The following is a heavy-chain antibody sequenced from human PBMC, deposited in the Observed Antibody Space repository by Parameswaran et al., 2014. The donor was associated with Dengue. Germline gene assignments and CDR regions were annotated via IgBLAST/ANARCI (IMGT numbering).Heavy chain of an antibody. D-gene: IGHD3-22*01. CDR3: ARDDYDSSGYYWPVLGFDY. V-gene: IGHV3-7*01. Sequence: WIRQPPGKGLEWVANIKQDGSEKYYVDSVKGRFTISRDNAKNSLYLQMNSLRAEDTAVYYCARDDYDSSGYYWPVLGFDYWGQGTLVTVSS. CDR2: IKQDGSEK. J-gene: IGHJ4*02.